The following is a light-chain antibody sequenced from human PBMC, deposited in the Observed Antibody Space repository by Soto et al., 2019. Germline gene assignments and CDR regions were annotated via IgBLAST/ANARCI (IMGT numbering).Light chain of an antibody. CDR3: SSYTTSRIPVV. J-gene: IGLJ1*01. V-gene: IGLV2-14*01. CDR1: SSDVGGYNY. CDR2: EVS. Sequence: QSVLTQPASVSGSPGQSITISCTGTSSDVGGYNYVSWYQQHPGKAPKLIIYEVSNRPSGVSNRFSGSKSGNTASLTISGVQAEEEADYYCSSYTTSRIPVVFGTGTKVTVL.